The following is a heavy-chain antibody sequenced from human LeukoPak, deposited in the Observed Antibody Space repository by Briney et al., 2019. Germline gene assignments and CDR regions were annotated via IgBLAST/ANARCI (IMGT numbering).Heavy chain of an antibody. CDR2: IYYSGST. Sequence: SETLSPTCTVSGGSISSYYWSWIRQPPGKGLEWIGYIYYSGSTNYNPSLKSRVTISVDTSKNQFSLKLSSVTAADTAVYYCARLGMVGGHQSYYFDYWGQGTLVTVSS. CDR3: ARLGMVGGHQSYYFDY. V-gene: IGHV4-59*01. CDR1: GGSISSYY. D-gene: IGHD2-15*01. J-gene: IGHJ4*02.